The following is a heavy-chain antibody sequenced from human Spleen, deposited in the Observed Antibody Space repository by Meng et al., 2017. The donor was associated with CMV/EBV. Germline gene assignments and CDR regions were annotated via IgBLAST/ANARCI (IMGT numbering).Heavy chain of an antibody. V-gene: IGHV3-48*04. CDR3: ARCLRLEHTNFYY. J-gene: IGHJ4*02. CDR2: ISSSGSTI. CDR1: GFPFSSSG. D-gene: IGHD1/OR15-1a*01. Sequence: GESLKISCAASGFPFSSSGMHWARQAPGKGLEWVSYISSSGSTIYYADSVKGRFTISRDNAKNSLYLQMNSLRAEDTAVYYCARCLRLEHTNFYYWGQGTLVTVSS.